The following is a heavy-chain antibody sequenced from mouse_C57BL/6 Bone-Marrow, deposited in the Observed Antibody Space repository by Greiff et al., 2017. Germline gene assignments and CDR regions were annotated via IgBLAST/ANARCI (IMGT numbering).Heavy chain of an antibody. CDR2: IYPRSGNT. D-gene: IGHD1-1*01. CDR3: ARYGDYFDY. V-gene: IGHV1-81*01. J-gene: IGHJ2*01. CDR1: GFTFTSYG. Sequence: VKLQQSGAELARPGASVKLSCKASGFTFTSYGISWVKQRTGQGLEWIGEIYPRSGNTYYTEKFKGQATLTADKSSSTVYMELRSRTSEDSAVYFCARYGDYFDYWGQGTTLTVSS.